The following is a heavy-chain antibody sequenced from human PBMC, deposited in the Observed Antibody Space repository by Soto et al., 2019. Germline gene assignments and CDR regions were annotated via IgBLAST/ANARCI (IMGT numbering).Heavy chain of an antibody. CDR1: GYRFTNYY. V-gene: IGHV1-2*06. D-gene: IGHD5-18*01. CDR2: MNIDTGGT. Sequence: ASVKVSCKASGYRFTNYYIHWVRQAPGQGLEWMGRMNIDTGGTTFAQNFQGRVTMTRDTSISTAYMELSSVKSDDTAIYYCARDGNFAFRGYSFAFDLWGQGTLVTVSS. J-gene: IGHJ4*02. CDR3: ARDGNFAFRGYSFAFDL.